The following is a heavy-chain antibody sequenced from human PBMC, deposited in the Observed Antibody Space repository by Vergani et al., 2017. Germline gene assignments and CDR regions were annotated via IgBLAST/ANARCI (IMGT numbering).Heavy chain of an antibody. V-gene: IGHV1-18*01. CDR1: GYTFTSYG. CDR2: ISAYNGNT. CDR3: ARAGDFWSGHMWYYYYYGMDV. Sequence: QVQLVQSGAEVKKPGASVKVSCKASGYTFTSYGISWVRQAPGQGLEWMGWISAYNGNTNYAQKLQGRVTMTTDTSTSTAYMELRSLRSDDTAVYYCARAGDFWSGHMWYYYYYGMDVWGQGTTVTVSS. D-gene: IGHD3-3*01. J-gene: IGHJ6*02.